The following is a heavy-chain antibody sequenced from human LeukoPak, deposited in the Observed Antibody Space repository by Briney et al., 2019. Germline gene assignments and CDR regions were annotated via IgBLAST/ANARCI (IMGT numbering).Heavy chain of an antibody. D-gene: IGHD3-22*01. J-gene: IGHJ4*02. CDR3: ARDRPTYYYDSSGYPTEYCFDY. V-gene: IGHV3-23*01. CDR2: ISGSGGST. Sequence: GGSLRLSCAASGFTFSSYWMSWVRQAPGKGLEWVSAISGSGGSTYYADSVKGRFTISRDNSKNTLYLQMNSLRAEDTAVYYCARDRPTYYYDSSGYPTEYCFDYWGQGTLVTVSS. CDR1: GFTFSSYW.